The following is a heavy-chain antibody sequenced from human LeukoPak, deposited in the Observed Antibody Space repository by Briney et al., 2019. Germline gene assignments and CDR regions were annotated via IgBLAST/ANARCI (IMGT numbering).Heavy chain of an antibody. CDR3: AKFLENDSYGAFDI. Sequence: GGSLRLSCAASGFTFSSYSMNWVRQAPGKGLEWVSAISGSGGSTYYADSVKGRFTISRDNSKNTLYLQMNSLRAEDTAVYYCAKFLENDSYGAFDIWGQGTMVTVSS. D-gene: IGHD5-18*01. CDR1: GFTFSSYS. V-gene: IGHV3-23*01. J-gene: IGHJ3*02. CDR2: ISGSGGST.